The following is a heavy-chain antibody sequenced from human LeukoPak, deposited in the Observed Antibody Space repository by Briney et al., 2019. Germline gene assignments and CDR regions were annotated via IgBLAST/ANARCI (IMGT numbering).Heavy chain of an antibody. D-gene: IGHD4-17*01. Sequence: PGGSLRLSCAVSGFTFSSYGMSWVRQAPGKGLEWVSAISGSGGSTYYADSVKGRFTISRDNSKNTLYLQMNSLRAEDTAVYYCAKNDYGDSHDAFDIWGQGTMAPSLQ. CDR3: AKNDYGDSHDAFDI. V-gene: IGHV3-23*01. J-gene: IGHJ3*02. CDR1: GFTFSSYG. CDR2: ISGSGGST.